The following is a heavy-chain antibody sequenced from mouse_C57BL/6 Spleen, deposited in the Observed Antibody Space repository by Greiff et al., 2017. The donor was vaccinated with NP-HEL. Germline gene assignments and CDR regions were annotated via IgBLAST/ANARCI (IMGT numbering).Heavy chain of an antibody. CDR1: GFTFSDYG. J-gene: IGHJ4*01. V-gene: IGHV5-17*01. D-gene: IGHD2-10*01. CDR3: ARRVLLHYYAMDY. CDR2: ISSGSSTI. Sequence: DVHLVESGGGLVKPGGSLKLSCAASGFTFSDYGMHWVRQAPEKGLEWVAYISSGSSTIYYADTVKGRFTISRDNAKNTLFLQMTSLSSEDTAMYYCARRVLLHYYAMDYWGQGTSVTVSS.